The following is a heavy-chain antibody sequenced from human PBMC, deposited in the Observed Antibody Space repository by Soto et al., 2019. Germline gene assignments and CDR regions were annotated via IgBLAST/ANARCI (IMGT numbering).Heavy chain of an antibody. J-gene: IGHJ5*02. CDR2: ITSSSSYT. CDR1: GSSFRDYY. Sequence: GGSLRLSCAASGSSFRDYYMSWIRQSPGKGLEWLSYITSSSSYTHYADSVKGRFTISRDDAKNSLYLQMNSLRAEDTVVYYCARAEYCSGGSCYRGRFGPWGQGT. D-gene: IGHD2-15*01. CDR3: ARAEYCSGGSCYRGRFGP. V-gene: IGHV3-11*06.